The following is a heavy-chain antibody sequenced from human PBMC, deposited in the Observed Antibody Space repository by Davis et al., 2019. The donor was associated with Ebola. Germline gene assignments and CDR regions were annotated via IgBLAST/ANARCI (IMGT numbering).Heavy chain of an antibody. D-gene: IGHD7-27*01. J-gene: IGHJ4*02. Sequence: PGGSLRLSCAASGFTFSSYWMSWVRQAPGKGLEWVANIKQDGSEKYYVDSVKGRFTISRDNAKNSLYLQMNSLRAEDTAVYYCARDGGNWGNPVDYWGQGTLVTVSS. V-gene: IGHV3-7*01. CDR3: ARDGGNWGNPVDY. CDR1: GFTFSSYW. CDR2: IKQDGSEK.